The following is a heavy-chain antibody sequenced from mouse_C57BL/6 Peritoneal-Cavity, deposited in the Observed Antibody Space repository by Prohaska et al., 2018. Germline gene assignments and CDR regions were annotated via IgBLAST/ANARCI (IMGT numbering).Heavy chain of an antibody. V-gene: IGHV5-17*01. J-gene: IGHJ3*01. CDR1: GFTFSDYG. Sequence: EVQLVESGGGLVKPGGSLKLSCAASGFTFSDYGMHWFSQAPEKGLEWVAYISSCSSTIYYADTVKGRFTIPRDNAKNTLFLQTTSLRSEDTAMYYCARDQGWFADWGQGTLVTVSA. CDR2: ISSCSSTI. CDR3: ARDQGWFAD.